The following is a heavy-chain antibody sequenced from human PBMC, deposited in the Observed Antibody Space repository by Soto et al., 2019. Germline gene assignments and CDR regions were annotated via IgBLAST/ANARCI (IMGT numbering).Heavy chain of an antibody. D-gene: IGHD7-27*01. CDR1: GYTFTSYD. CDR2: ISAYNGNT. V-gene: IGHV1-18*01. J-gene: IGHJ3*02. CDR3: ARVKLGINAFAI. Sequence: QVQLVQSGAEVKKPGASVKVSCKASGYTFTSYDITWVRQAPGQGLECMAWISAYNGNTDYPQKFQGRLTMTTDTSTSTAYMELRSLRSDDTAVYYCARVKLGINAFAIWCQGTMVTVSS.